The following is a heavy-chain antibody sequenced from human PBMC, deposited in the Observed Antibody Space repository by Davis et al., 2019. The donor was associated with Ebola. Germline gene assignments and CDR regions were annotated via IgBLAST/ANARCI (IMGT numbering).Heavy chain of an antibody. Sequence: PSETLSLTCTVSGASISGYYWSWIRQPAGKGLEWNGRIYNSGSTNYNPSLKSRVTMSVDTSKNQFSLKLTSVTAADPAVYYCAKDRGYYYEGAFDLWGQGTMVTVSS. CDR1: GASISGYY. CDR3: AKDRGYYYEGAFDL. CDR2: IYNSGST. V-gene: IGHV4-4*07. D-gene: IGHD3-22*01. J-gene: IGHJ3*01.